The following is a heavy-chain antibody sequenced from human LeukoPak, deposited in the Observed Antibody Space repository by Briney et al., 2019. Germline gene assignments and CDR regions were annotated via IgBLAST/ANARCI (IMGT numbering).Heavy chain of an antibody. CDR3: ARVTGVYFFDY. D-gene: IGHD3-9*01. V-gene: IGHV3-66*01. Sequence: SGGSLRLSCAASGFTVSSNFMTWVRQAPGKGLEWVSLIYTGGNTYYTDSVKGRFTISRDSSKNTLYLQMNSLRAEDTAVYYCARVTGVYFFDYWGQGTLVTVSS. CDR1: GFTVSSNF. J-gene: IGHJ4*02. CDR2: IYTGGNT.